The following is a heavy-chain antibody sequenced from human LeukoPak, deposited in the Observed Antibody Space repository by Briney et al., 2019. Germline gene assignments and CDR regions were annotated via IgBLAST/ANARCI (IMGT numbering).Heavy chain of an antibody. Sequence: GGSLRPSCAASGFTFSSYGMHWVRQAPGKGLEWVAVISYDGSNKYYADSVKGRFTISRDNSKNTLYLQMNSLRAEDTAVYYCAKATVGATSPGDYWGQGTLVTVSS. D-gene: IGHD1-26*01. V-gene: IGHV3-30*18. CDR2: ISYDGSNK. CDR3: AKATVGATSPGDY. J-gene: IGHJ4*02. CDR1: GFTFSSYG.